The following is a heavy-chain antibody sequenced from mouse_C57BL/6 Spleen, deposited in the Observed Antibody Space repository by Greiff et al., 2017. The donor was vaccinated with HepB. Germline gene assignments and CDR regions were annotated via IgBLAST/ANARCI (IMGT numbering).Heavy chain of an antibody. V-gene: IGHV1-15*01. CDR2: IDPETGGT. CDR1: GYTFTDYE. Sequence: VQLQESGAELVRPGASVTLSCKASGYTFTDYEMHWVKQTPVHGLEWIGAIDPETGGTAYNQKFKGKAILTADKSSSTAYMELRSLTSEDSAVYYCTRPGDYWGQGTTLTVSS. J-gene: IGHJ2*01. CDR3: TRPGDY.